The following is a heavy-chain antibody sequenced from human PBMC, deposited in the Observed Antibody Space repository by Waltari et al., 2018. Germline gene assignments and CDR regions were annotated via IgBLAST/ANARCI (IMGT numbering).Heavy chain of an antibody. CDR3: ARGSSSGWRFDP. CDR1: ISSYY. J-gene: IGHJ5*02. V-gene: IGHV4-59*01. CDR2: IYYSGST. Sequence: ISSYYWSWIRQPPGKGLEWIVYIYYSGSTNYNPSLKSRVTISVDTSKNQFSLKLSSVTAADTAVYYCARGSSSGWRFDPWGQGTLVTVSS. D-gene: IGHD6-19*01.